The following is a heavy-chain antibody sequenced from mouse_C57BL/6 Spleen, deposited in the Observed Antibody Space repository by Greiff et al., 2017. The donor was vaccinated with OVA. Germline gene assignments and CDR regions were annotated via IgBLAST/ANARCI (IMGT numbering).Heavy chain of an antibody. V-gene: IGHV1-81*01. CDR2: IYPRSGNT. D-gene: IGHD2-5*01. CDR1: GYTFTSYG. Sequence: VQLQESGAELARPGASVKLSCKASGYTFTSYGISWVKQRTGQGLEWIGEIYPRSGNTYYNEKFKGKATLTADKSSSTAYMELRSLTSEDSAVYFCARVDSNCPYYAMDYWGQGTSVTVSS. J-gene: IGHJ4*01. CDR3: ARVDSNCPYYAMDY.